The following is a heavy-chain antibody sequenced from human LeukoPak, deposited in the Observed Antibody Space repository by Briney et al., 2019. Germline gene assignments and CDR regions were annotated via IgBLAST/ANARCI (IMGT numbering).Heavy chain of an antibody. CDR1: GYSFTSYW. CDR3: ARMYYYDSSGGDYFDY. V-gene: IGHV5-51*03. Sequence: GEPLKTSCKGSGYSFTSYWCGWVRRMPGKGLEGMGIIYPGDAQTTYSPSFQGQVTISDDKSISTAYLQWSSLKATATAMYYCARMYYYDSSGGDYFDYWGQGTLVAVSS. J-gene: IGHJ4*02. D-gene: IGHD3-22*01. CDR2: IYPGDAQT.